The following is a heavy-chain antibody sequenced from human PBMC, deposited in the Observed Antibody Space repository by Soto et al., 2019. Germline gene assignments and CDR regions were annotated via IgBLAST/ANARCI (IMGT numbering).Heavy chain of an antibody. Sequence: SGTLSLTCTVSGGSISSSSYYWGWIRQPPGKGLEWIGSIYYSGSTYDNPSLKSRVTISVDTSKNQFSLKLSSVTAADTAVYYCARFDDFWSGNTYGMDVWGQGTTVT. J-gene: IGHJ6*02. D-gene: IGHD3-3*01. CDR1: GGSISSSSYY. CDR2: IYYSGST. CDR3: ARFDDFWSGNTYGMDV. V-gene: IGHV4-39*01.